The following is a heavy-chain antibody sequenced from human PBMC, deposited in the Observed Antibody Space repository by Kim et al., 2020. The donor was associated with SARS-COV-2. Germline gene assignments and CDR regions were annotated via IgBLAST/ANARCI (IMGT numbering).Heavy chain of an antibody. D-gene: IGHD2-15*01. CDR2: INGDGRPT. V-gene: IGHV3-74*01. J-gene: IGHJ5*02. CDR3: ARGSLSQQTYWFDP. CDR1: GFTFSVYW. Sequence: GGSLRLSCEASGFTFSVYWMHWVRQVPGKGLVWVSRINGDGRPTDYADSVKGRFNISRDNAKNTLYLQMNSLSAEDTAVYYCARGSLSQQTYWFDPWGQGALVTVSS.